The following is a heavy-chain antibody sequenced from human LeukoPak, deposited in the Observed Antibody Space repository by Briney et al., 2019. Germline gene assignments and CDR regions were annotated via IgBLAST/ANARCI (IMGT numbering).Heavy chain of an antibody. CDR2: IYESGTT. CDR1: GESLNSYY. J-gene: IGHJ4*02. D-gene: IGHD2-15*01. V-gene: IGHV4-34*01. Sequence: PSETLSLTCAVYGESLNSYYWSWVRQPPEEGLEWIGEIYESGTTEYNPSLKSRVTISMVPSKQQFSLSLSSVTAADTAVYYCARGAWATRLGSWGLGTPVIVSS. CDR3: ARGAWATRLGS.